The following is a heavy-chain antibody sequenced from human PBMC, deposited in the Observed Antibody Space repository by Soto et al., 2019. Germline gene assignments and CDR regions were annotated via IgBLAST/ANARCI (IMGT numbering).Heavy chain of an antibody. D-gene: IGHD2-21*01. J-gene: IGHJ4*02. V-gene: IGHV3-48*03. CDR2: ISSSGSTI. CDR3: AREGGGYYYFDY. Sequence: LILSCAASGFTFSSYEMNWVRQAPGKGLEWVSYISSSGSTIYYADSVKGRFTISRDNAKNSLYLQMNSLRAEDTAVYYCAREGGGYYYFDYWGQGTLVTVSS. CDR1: GFTFSSYE.